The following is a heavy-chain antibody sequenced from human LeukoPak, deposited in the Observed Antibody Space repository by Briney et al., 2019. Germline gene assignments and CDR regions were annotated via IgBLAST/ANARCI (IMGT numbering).Heavy chain of an antibody. CDR2: INPNSGGT. CDR1: GYTFTSYY. D-gene: IGHD4-17*01. V-gene: IGHV1-2*02. J-gene: IGHJ5*02. Sequence: ASVKVSCKASGYTFTSYYMHWVRQAPGQGLEWMGWINPNSGGTNYAQKLQGRVTMTTDTSTSTAYMELRSLRSDDTAVYYCARSGDYGDYVGVDPWGQGTLVTVSS. CDR3: ARSGDYGDYVGVDP.